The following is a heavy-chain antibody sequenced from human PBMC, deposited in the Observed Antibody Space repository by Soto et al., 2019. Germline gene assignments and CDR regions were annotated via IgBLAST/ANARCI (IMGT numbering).Heavy chain of an antibody. V-gene: IGHV3-11*01. Sequence: PGGSLRLSCAASGFTFSGYAMSWVRQAPGKGLEWVSYISSSGSTIYYADSVKGRFTISRDNAKNSLYLQMNSLRAEDTAVYYCARSTYSSSWYGGFDYWGQGTLVTVSS. J-gene: IGHJ4*02. CDR2: ISSSGSTI. CDR1: GFTFSGYA. CDR3: ARSTYSSSWYGGFDY. D-gene: IGHD6-13*01.